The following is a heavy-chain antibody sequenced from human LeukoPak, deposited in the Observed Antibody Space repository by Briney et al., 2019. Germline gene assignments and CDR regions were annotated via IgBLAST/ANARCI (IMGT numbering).Heavy chain of an antibody. J-gene: IGHJ4*02. CDR3: ARYDVGWYCFDY. V-gene: IGHV4-39*07. Sequence: SETLSLTCTVSGDSIRSSSYYWGWTRQPPGKGLEWIGNIYYSGSTYYNPSLTSRVTISVDTSKNQFSLKLSSVTAADTAVYYCARYDVGWYCFDYWGQGTLVTVSS. CDR1: GDSIRSSSYY. CDR2: IYYSGST. D-gene: IGHD6-19*01.